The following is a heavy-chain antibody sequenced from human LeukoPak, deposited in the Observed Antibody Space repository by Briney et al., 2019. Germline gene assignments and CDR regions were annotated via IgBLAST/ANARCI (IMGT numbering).Heavy chain of an antibody. CDR3: ARGRVKSVVYASDAFDI. V-gene: IGHV3-7*03. D-gene: IGHD2-8*02. CDR2: IKQDGSEK. J-gene: IGHJ3*02. CDR1: GFTFSTYW. Sequence: GGSLRLSCAASGFTFSTYWMSWVRQAPGKGLEWVANIKQDGSEKYYVDSVKGRFTISRDNSKNTLYLQMNSLRTEDTAVYYCARGRVKSVVYASDAFDIWGQGTMVTVSS.